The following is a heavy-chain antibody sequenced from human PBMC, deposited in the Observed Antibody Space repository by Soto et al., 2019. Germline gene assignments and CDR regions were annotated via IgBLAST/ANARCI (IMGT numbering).Heavy chain of an antibody. D-gene: IGHD3-9*01. Sequence: PSETLSLTCTVSGDSISTGGYYWTWIRQHPGKGLEWIGYIYYSGRAYYKPSLKRRVTISVDTSKNQFSLKLSSVTAADTAVYYCAKARPDLLTGYYYNWFDPWGQGTLVTVSS. J-gene: IGHJ5*02. V-gene: IGHV4-31*03. CDR2: IYYSGRA. CDR1: GDSISTGGYY. CDR3: AKARPDLLTGYYYNWFDP.